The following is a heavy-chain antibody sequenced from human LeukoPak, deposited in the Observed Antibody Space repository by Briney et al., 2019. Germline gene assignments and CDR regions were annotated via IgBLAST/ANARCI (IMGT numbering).Heavy chain of an antibody. Sequence: GSLRLSCAASGFTFSSYSMNWVRQAPGKGLEWIGEINHSGSTNYNPSLKSRVTISVDTSKNQFSLKLSSVTAADTAVYYCARRGRVGVRYWGQGTLVTVSS. CDR1: GFTFSSYS. CDR2: INHSGST. J-gene: IGHJ4*02. V-gene: IGHV4-34*01. D-gene: IGHD3-16*01. CDR3: ARRGRVGVRY.